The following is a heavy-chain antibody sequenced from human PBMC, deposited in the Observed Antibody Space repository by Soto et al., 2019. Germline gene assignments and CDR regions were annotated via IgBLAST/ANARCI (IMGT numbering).Heavy chain of an antibody. Sequence: GGSLRLSCAASGFTFSSYGMHWVRQAPGKGLEWVAVIWYDGSNKYYADSVKGRFTISRDNSKNTLYLQMNSLRAEDTAVYYCARDFGYSSSSSHYYYYCMDVWGHGTTVTVSS. CDR2: IWYDGSNK. J-gene: IGHJ6*02. V-gene: IGHV3-33*01. D-gene: IGHD6-6*01. CDR1: GFTFSSYG. CDR3: ARDFGYSSSSSHYYYYCMDV.